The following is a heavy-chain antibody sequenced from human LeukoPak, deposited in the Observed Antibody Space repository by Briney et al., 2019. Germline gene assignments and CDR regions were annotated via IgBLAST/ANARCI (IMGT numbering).Heavy chain of an antibody. Sequence: ASVKVSCKASGGTFSSYAISWVRQAPGQGLEWMGGIIPIFGTANYAQKFQGRVTITTDESTSTAYMELSSLRSEDTAVYYCARGTYYYGSGSYRPPSSDAFDIWGQGTMVTVSS. CDR2: IIPIFGTA. J-gene: IGHJ3*02. V-gene: IGHV1-69*05. CDR3: ARGTYYYGSGSYRPPSSDAFDI. CDR1: GGTFSSYA. D-gene: IGHD3-10*01.